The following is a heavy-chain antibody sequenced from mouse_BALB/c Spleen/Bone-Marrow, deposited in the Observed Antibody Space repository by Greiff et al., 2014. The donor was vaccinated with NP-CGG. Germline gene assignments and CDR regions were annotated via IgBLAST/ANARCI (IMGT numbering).Heavy chain of an antibody. CDR2: INPNNDGT. D-gene: IGHD2-2*01. Sequence: VQLQQSGPELVKPGASVKMSCTASGYTFSSYVIHWVKQEPGQGLEWIGNINPNNDGTMYNEKFKGKATLTSDKSSSTAYMELSSLTSEDFAVYYCARSLYGYDWYFDVWGAGTTVTVSS. J-gene: IGHJ1*01. CDR1: GYTFSSYV. V-gene: IGHV1-14*01. CDR3: ARSLYGYDWYFDV.